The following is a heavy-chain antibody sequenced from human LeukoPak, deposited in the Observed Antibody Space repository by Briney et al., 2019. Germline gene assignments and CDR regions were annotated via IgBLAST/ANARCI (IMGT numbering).Heavy chain of an antibody. V-gene: IGHV5-51*01. Sequence: GESLKISCNGSGYTFTSYWIGWVRQMPGKGLEWMGIIYPGDSDTRYSPSFQGQVTTSADKSISTAYLQWSSLKASDTAMYYCARRGYCSGGTCYSAPFDYWGQGTLVTVSS. J-gene: IGHJ4*02. CDR3: ARRGYCSGGTCYSAPFDY. D-gene: IGHD2-15*01. CDR2: IYPGDSDT. CDR1: GYTFTSYW.